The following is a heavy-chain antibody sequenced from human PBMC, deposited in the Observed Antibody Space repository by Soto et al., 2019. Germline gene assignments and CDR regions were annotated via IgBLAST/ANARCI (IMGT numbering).Heavy chain of an antibody. Sequence: LRLSCAASGFTFSSYGMXWVRQAPGKGLEWLAVISYYGGNKYYADSVKGRFTISRDNSKNTLYLQMNSLRAEDTAVYYCAKGGIAYYYGMDVWGQGTTVTVSS. D-gene: IGHD6-13*01. CDR3: AKGGIAYYYGMDV. J-gene: IGHJ6*02. V-gene: IGHV3-30*18. CDR1: GFTFSSYG. CDR2: ISYYGGNK.